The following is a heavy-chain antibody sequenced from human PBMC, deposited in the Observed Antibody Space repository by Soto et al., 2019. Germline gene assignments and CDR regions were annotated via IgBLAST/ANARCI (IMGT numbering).Heavy chain of an antibody. CDR3: ARAPLRYFDWLPERSYGMDV. D-gene: IGHD3-9*01. V-gene: IGHV1-69*06. J-gene: IGHJ6*02. CDR2: IIPIFGTA. Sequence: QVQLVQSGAEVKKPGSSVKVSCKASGGTFSSYAISWVRQAPGQGLEWMGGIIPIFGTANYAQKFQGRVTITADKSSSTAYMELSSLRSEDTAVYYCARAPLRYFDWLPERSYGMDVWGQGTTVTVSS. CDR1: GGTFSSYA.